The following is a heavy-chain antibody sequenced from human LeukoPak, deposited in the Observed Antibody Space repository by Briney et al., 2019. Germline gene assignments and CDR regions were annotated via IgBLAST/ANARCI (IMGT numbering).Heavy chain of an antibody. CDR3: ARAVSSGYYSSIYYYYGMDV. CDR2: IIPIFGTT. J-gene: IGHJ6*02. CDR1: GGTFSSYA. Sequence: ASVKVSCKASGGTFSSYAIDWVRQAPGQGLEWMGGIIPIFGTTNYAQKFQGRVTITAVESMRTAYMELSSLRSDDTAVYYCARAVSSGYYSSIYYYYGMDVWGQGTTVTVSS. V-gene: IGHV1-69*01. D-gene: IGHD3-22*01.